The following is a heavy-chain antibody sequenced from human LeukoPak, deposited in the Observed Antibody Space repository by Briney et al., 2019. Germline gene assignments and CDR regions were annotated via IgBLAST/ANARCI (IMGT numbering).Heavy chain of an antibody. CDR3: AKENYDYVWGSYRSGPSWFDP. J-gene: IGHJ5*02. Sequence: PGGSLRLSCAASGFTFSSYAMSWVRQAPGKGLEWVSAISGSGGSTYYADSVKGRFTISRDNPKNTLYLQMNSLRAEDTAVYYCAKENYDYVWGSYRSGPSWFDPWGQGTLVTVSS. V-gene: IGHV3-23*01. D-gene: IGHD3-16*02. CDR1: GFTFSSYA. CDR2: ISGSGGST.